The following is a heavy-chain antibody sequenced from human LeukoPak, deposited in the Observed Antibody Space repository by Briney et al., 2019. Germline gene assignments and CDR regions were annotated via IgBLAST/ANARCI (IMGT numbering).Heavy chain of an antibody. CDR2: ISSSSSYT. Sequence: GGSLRLSCAASGFTLSSYEMNWVRQAPRKGLEWVSSISSSSSYTYYADSVKGRFTISRDNAKNTLYLQMNSLRAEDTAVYYCARVGSTVTTFSFDYWGQGTLVTVSS. V-gene: IGHV3-21*01. CDR1: GFTLSSYE. J-gene: IGHJ4*02. D-gene: IGHD4-17*01. CDR3: ARVGSTVTTFSFDY.